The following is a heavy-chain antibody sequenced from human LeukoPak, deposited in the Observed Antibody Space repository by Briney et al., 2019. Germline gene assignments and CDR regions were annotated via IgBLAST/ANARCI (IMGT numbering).Heavy chain of an antibody. CDR1: GGTFSSYA. V-gene: IGHV1-69*05. D-gene: IGHD3-10*01. Sequence: SVKVSCKASGGTFSSYAISWVRQAPGQGLEWMGRIIPIFGTANYAQKFQGRVTITTDESTSTAYMELSSLRSDDTAVYYCARGPLWFGELLSYFDYWGQGTLVTVSS. CDR3: ARGPLWFGELLSYFDY. J-gene: IGHJ4*02. CDR2: IIPIFGTA.